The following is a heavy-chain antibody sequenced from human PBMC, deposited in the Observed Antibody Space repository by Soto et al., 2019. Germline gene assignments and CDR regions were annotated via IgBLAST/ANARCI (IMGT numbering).Heavy chain of an antibody. CDR3: ARLREYCSGGSCYWGYFDY. D-gene: IGHD2-15*01. Sequence: SETLSLTCTVSGGSISSSSYYWGWIRQPPGKGLEWIGSIYYSGSTYYNPSLKSRVTISVDTSKNQFSLKLSSVTAADTAVYYCARLREYCSGGSCYWGYFDYWGQGTLVTVSS. CDR2: IYYSGST. CDR1: GGSISSSSYY. V-gene: IGHV4-39*01. J-gene: IGHJ4*02.